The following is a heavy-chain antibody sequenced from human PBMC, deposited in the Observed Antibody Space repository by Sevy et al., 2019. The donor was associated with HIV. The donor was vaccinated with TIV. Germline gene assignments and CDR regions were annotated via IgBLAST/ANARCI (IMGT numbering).Heavy chain of an antibody. CDR3: ARAYCSGGRCYSLAS. CDR1: GYTFNTYR. Sequence: ASVKVSCKVSGYTFNTYRIHWVRQAPGHGLEWMGWISPHNGDTNYAQRLQGRVTMLTDTSSSTAYMELKSLRSDDTAVYYCARAYCSGGRCYSLASWGQGTLVTVSS. V-gene: IGHV1-18*01. CDR2: ISPHNGDT. D-gene: IGHD2-15*01. J-gene: IGHJ5*02.